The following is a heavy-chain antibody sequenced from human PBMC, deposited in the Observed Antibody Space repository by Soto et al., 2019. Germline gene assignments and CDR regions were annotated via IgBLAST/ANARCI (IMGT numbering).Heavy chain of an antibody. CDR3: ARDKGGSYWGGMDV. D-gene: IGHD1-26*01. V-gene: IGHV3-13*01. CDR1: GFTFSSYD. CDR2: IGTAGDT. Sequence: GGSLRLSCAASGFTFSSYDMHWVRQATGKGLEWVSAIGTAGDTYYPGSVKGRFTISRENAKNSLYLQMNSLRAEDTAVYYCARDKGGSYWGGMDVWGQGTTVTASS. J-gene: IGHJ6*02.